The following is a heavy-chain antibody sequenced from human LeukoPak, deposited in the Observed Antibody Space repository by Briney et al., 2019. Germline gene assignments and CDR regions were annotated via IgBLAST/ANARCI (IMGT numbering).Heavy chain of an antibody. CDR3: ARDKGGIGVAGTISWFDP. Sequence: ASVKVSCKASGYTFTGYYMHWVRQAPGQGLEWMGWINPNSGGTNYAQKFQGRVTMTRDTSISTAYMELSRLRSDDTAVYYCARDKGGIGVAGTISWFDPWGQGTLVTVSS. J-gene: IGHJ5*02. D-gene: IGHD6-19*01. CDR2: INPNSGGT. V-gene: IGHV1-2*02. CDR1: GYTFTGYY.